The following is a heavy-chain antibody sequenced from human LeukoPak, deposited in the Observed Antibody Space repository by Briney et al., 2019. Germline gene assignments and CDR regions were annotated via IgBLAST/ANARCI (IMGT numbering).Heavy chain of an antibody. CDR1: GFTFDDYA. V-gene: IGHV3-9*01. CDR2: ISGSGGST. J-gene: IGHJ4*02. Sequence: GRSLRLSCAASGFTFDDYAMHWVRQAPGKGLEWVSAISGSGGSTYYADSVKGRFTISRDNAKNSLYLQMNSLRAEDTALYYCAKALNYYGSGDGDYWGQGTLVTVSS. D-gene: IGHD3-10*01. CDR3: AKALNYYGSGDGDY.